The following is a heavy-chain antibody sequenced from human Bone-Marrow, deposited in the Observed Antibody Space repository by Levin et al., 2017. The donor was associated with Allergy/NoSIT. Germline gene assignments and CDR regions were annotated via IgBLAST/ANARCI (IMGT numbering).Heavy chain of an antibody. CDR2: IKSKTDGGTT. CDR3: ATNVYYYGMDV. J-gene: IGHJ6*02. V-gene: IGHV3-15*01. D-gene: IGHD2-8*01. CDR1: GFTFSNAW. Sequence: SCAASGFTFSNAWMSWVRQAPGKGLEWVGRIKSKTDGGTTDYAAPVKGRFTISRDDSKTTVYLQMNSLKTEDTAVYYCATNVYYYGMDVWGQGTTVTVSS.